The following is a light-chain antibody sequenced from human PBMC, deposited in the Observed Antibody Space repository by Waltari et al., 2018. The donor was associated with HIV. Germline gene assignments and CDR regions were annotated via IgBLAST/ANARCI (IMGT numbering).Light chain of an antibody. CDR2: SND. CDR1: STNIGRNI. V-gene: IGLV1-44*01. J-gene: IGLJ3*02. CDR3: AAWDDSLNGM. Sequence: QSVLTQPPSVSGTPGQNVTLSCSGSSTNIGRNIVNWYQQVPEAAPKLLIYSNDQRPSGVPDRFSGSKSGTSASLTISGLQSADEADYYCAAWDDSLNGMFGGGTKLTV.